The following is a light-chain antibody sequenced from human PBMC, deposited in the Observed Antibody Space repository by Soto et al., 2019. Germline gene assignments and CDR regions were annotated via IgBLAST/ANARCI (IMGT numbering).Light chain of an antibody. CDR1: QSISDT. CDR2: GAS. CDR3: QQRSNWPPWT. J-gene: IGKJ1*01. V-gene: IGKV3-11*01. Sequence: EVVLTQSPATLSVSPGGRATLSCRASQSISDTLAWYQQKPGQAPRLLIYGASTRATGIPARFSGSGSGTDFTLTISSLEPEDFAVYYCQQRSNWPPWTFGQGTKVDIK.